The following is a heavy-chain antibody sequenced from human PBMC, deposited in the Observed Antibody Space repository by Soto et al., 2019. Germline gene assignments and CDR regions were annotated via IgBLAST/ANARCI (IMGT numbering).Heavy chain of an antibody. V-gene: IGHV3-30*03. CDR3: VCIVGATRPTVFDY. D-gene: IGHD1-26*01. Sequence: QVQLVESGGGVVQPGRSLRLSCAASGFTFSSYGMHWVRQAPGKGLEWVAVISYDGSNKYYADSVKGRFTISRDNSKNTLYLQMNSLRAEDTAVYYCVCIVGATRPTVFDYWGQGTLVTVSS. J-gene: IGHJ4*02. CDR1: GFTFSSYG. CDR2: ISYDGSNK.